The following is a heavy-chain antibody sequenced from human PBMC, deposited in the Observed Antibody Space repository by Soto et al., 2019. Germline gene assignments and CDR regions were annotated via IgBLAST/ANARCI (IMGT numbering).Heavy chain of an antibody. V-gene: IGHV1-24*01. Sequence: SENAPCKLPTSTMTLWAIDVFRQAPGKGLEWIGRSAPEEGEPIYTQKFQGRVSMTEDPSTDTAYMELTRLRFEYTAVYFCAADRKIVGTIGGVDAWDQGTQVSVSS. CDR1: TSTMTLWA. CDR3: AADRKIVGTIGGVDA. J-gene: IGHJ5*02. D-gene: IGHD1-26*01. CDR2: SAPEEGEP.